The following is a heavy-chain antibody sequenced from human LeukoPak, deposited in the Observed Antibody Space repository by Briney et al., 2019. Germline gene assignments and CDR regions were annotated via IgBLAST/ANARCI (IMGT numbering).Heavy chain of an antibody. CDR3: ARSYCSSTSCYGNYYYGMDV. D-gene: IGHD2-2*01. CDR1: GGSFSGYY. Sequence: PSETLSLTCAVYGGSFSGYYWSWIRQPPGKGLEWIGEINHSGSTNYNPSLKSRVTISVDTSKNQFSLKLSSATAADTAVYYCARSYCSSTSCYGNYYYGMDVWGQGTTVTVSS. J-gene: IGHJ6*02. V-gene: IGHV4-34*01. CDR2: INHSGST.